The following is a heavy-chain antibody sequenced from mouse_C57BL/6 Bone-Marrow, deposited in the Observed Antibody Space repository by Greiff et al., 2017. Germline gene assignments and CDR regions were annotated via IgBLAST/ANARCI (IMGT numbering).Heavy chain of an antibody. D-gene: IGHD2-3*01. V-gene: IGHV1-19*01. CDR2: LNPYNGGT. Sequence: EVQLQQSGPVLVKPGASVKMSCKASGYTFTDYYMNWVKQSHGKSLEWIGVLNPYNGGTSYNQKFKGKATLTVDKSSRTAYMELNSLTSEDSAVYYCAREVIYDGYYEDYFDYWGQGTTLTVSS. CDR3: AREVIYDGYYEDYFDY. J-gene: IGHJ2*01. CDR1: GYTFTDYY.